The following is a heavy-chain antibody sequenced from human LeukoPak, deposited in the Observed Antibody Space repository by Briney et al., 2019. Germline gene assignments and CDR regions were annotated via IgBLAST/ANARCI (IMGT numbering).Heavy chain of an antibody. D-gene: IGHD6-19*01. CDR3: AREMGSGWYDSGCDGMDV. Sequence: GGSLRLSCAASGFTFSSYGMHWVRQAPGKGLEWVAVIWYDGSNKYYADSVKGRFTISRDNSKNTLYLQMNSLRAEDTAVYYCAREMGSGWYDSGCDGMDVWGQGTTVTVSS. CDR2: IWYDGSNK. J-gene: IGHJ6*02. V-gene: IGHV3-33*01. CDR1: GFTFSSYG.